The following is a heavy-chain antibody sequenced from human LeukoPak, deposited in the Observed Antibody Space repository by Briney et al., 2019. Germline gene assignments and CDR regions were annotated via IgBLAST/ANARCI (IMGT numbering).Heavy chain of an antibody. CDR1: GYSFTNYW. J-gene: IGHJ4*02. V-gene: IGHV5-51*01. CDR3: ARQDIGYCSAGACYADY. CDR2: IYPDDSDT. Sequence: GESLKISCKGSGYSFTNYWIGWVRQMPGKGPEWMGIIYPDDSDTRYSPSFQGQVTISADRSLTTAYLQWSSLKASDTAIYYCARQDIGYCSAGACYADYWGQGTLVTVSS. D-gene: IGHD2-15*01.